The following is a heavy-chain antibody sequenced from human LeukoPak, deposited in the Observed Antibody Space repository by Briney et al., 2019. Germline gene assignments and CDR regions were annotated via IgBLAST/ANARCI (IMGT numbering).Heavy chain of an antibody. CDR1: GGTFSSYA. CDR3: ATGPRIMITFGGVIVPFDY. CDR2: IIPILGIA. Sequence: SVKVSCKASGGTFSSYAISWVRQAPGQGLEWMGRIIPILGIANYAQKFQGRVTITADKSTSTAYMELSSLRSEDTAVYYCATGPRIMITFGGVIVPFDYWGQGTLVTVSS. J-gene: IGHJ4*02. V-gene: IGHV1-69*04. D-gene: IGHD3-16*02.